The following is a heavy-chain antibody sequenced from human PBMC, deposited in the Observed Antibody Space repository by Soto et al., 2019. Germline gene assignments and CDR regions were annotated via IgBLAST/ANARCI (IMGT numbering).Heavy chain of an antibody. CDR3: ASFGTLMVRGVHDGMDV. CDR1: GFTFSSYW. D-gene: IGHD3-10*01. Sequence: EVQLVESGGGLVQPGGSLRLSCAASGFTFSSYWMHWVRQAPGKGLVWVSRINSDGSSTSYADSVKGRFTISRDNAKNSLYLQMNSLRAEDTAVYYCASFGTLMVRGVHDGMDVWGQGTTVTVSS. V-gene: IGHV3-74*01. CDR2: INSDGSST. J-gene: IGHJ6*02.